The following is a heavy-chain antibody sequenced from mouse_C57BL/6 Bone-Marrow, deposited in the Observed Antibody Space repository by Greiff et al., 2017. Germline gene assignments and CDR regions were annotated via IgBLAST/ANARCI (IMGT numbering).Heavy chain of an antibody. CDR3: ARSPYDYLYYYAMDY. CDR1: GFTFSDYG. Sequence: EVMLVESGGGLVKPGGSLKLSCAASGFTFSDYGMHWVRQAPEKGLEWVAYISSGSSTIYYADTVKGRFTISRDNAKNTLFLQMTSLRSEDTAMYYCARSPYDYLYYYAMDYWGQGTSVTVSS. J-gene: IGHJ4*01. D-gene: IGHD2-4*01. V-gene: IGHV5-17*01. CDR2: ISSGSSTI.